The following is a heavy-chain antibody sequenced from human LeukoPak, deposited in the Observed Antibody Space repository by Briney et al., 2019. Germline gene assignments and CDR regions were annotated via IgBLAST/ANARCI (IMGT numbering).Heavy chain of an antibody. D-gene: IGHD5-18*01. J-gene: IGHJ4*02. CDR3: ARKPDVDTAMVTLGY. V-gene: IGHV1-2*02. CDR1: GYTFTGYY. Sequence: ASVKVSCKASGYTFTGYYKHWVRQAPGQGLEWMGWINPNSGGTNYAQKFQGRVTMTRDTSISTAYMELSRLRSDDTAVYYCARKPDVDTAMVTLGYWGQGTLVTVSS. CDR2: INPNSGGT.